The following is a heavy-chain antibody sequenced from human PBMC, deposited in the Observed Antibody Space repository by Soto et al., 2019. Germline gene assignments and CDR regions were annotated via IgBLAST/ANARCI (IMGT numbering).Heavy chain of an antibody. CDR2: IWYDGSNK. CDR1: GFTFSSYG. Sequence: GGSLRLSCAASGFTFSSYGMHWVRQAPGKGLEWVAVIWYDGSNKYYADSVKGRITISRDNSKNTLYLQMNSLRAEDTAVYYCASHPGRGYSYGQIDYWGQGTLVTVSS. D-gene: IGHD5-18*01. CDR3: ASHPGRGYSYGQIDY. V-gene: IGHV3-33*01. J-gene: IGHJ4*02.